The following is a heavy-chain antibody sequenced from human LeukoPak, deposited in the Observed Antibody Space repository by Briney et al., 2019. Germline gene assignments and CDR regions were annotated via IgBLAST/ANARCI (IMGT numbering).Heavy chain of an antibody. Sequence: GASVKVSCKASGYTFTSYYMHWVRQAPGQGLEWMGIINPSGGSTSYAQKFQGRVTMTRDTSTSTAYMELSRLRSDDTAVYYCASLTVTSAFGESFDYWGQGTLVTVSS. CDR1: GYTFTSYY. D-gene: IGHD3-10*01. V-gene: IGHV1-46*01. J-gene: IGHJ4*02. CDR2: INPSGGST. CDR3: ASLTVTSAFGESFDY.